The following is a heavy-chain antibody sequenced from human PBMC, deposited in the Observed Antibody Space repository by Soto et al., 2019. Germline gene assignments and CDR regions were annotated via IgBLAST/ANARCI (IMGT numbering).Heavy chain of an antibody. CDR3: ATADGFGVVTPFFEY. D-gene: IGHD3-3*01. V-gene: IGHV4-39*01. J-gene: IGHJ4*02. Sequence: SETLSLTCTVSGGSISSRSHYWGWIRQSPGKHLEWIGSSFYRGSTHYNTSLKTRVTISVDTSKNQVSLKLYSVTAADTAVYYCATADGFGVVTPFFEYWGQGILVTVSS. CDR2: SFYRGST. CDR1: GGSISSRSHY.